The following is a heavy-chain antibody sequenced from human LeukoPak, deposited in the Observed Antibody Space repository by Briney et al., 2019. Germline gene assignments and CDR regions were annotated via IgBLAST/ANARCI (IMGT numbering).Heavy chain of an antibody. D-gene: IGHD6-25*01. J-gene: IGHJ6*02. CDR2: INPNSGGT. Sequence: ASVKVSCKASGYTFTDYYMHWVRQAPGQGLEWMGWINPNSGGTNYAQKFQGRVTMTRDTSISTAYMEVSRLKSDGTAVYYCARRAVYYYYGMDVWGQGSTVTVSS. CDR1: GYTFTDYY. V-gene: IGHV1-2*02. CDR3: ARRAVYYYYGMDV.